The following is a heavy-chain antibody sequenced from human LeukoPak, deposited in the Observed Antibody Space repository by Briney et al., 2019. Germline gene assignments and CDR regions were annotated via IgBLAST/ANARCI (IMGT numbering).Heavy chain of an antibody. V-gene: IGHV3-21*01. D-gene: IGHD6-13*01. J-gene: IGHJ6*02. CDR1: GFIFSNFN. Sequence: GGSLRLSCAASGFIFSNFNMHWIRQAPVQGLEWVSSISSSSSYIHYADSVKGRFTISRDNAKNSLYLQMNSLRAEDTAVYYCARSWSAAAGLYYYYGMDVWGQGTTVTVSS. CDR3: ARSWSAAAGLYYYYGMDV. CDR2: ISSSSSYI.